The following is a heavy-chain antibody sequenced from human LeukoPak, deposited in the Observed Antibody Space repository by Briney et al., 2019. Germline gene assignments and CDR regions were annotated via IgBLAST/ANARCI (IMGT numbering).Heavy chain of an antibody. CDR3: AGVQGPTHLRFLVPYDAFDI. V-gene: IGHV1-18*01. D-gene: IGHD3-3*01. J-gene: IGHJ3*02. CDR2: ISAYNGNT. Sequence: ASVKVSCKASGYTFTSYGISWVRQAPGQGLEWMGWISAYNGNTNYAQKLQGRVTMTTDTSTSTAYMELRSLRSDDTAVYYCAGVQGPTHLRFLVPYDAFDIWGQGTMVTVSS. CDR1: GYTFTSYG.